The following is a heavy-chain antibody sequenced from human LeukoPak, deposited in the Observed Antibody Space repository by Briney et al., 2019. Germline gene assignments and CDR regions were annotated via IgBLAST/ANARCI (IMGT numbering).Heavy chain of an antibody. Sequence: GESLKISCKASGYSFTTNWIGWVRQMPGQGLEWMGTIFPGDSDTRYSPSFQGQVTISADKSISTAYLQWRSLKASDTAIYYCAKSSYRGAIAAAGVDYWGQGTLVTVSS. D-gene: IGHD6-13*01. J-gene: IGHJ4*02. CDR3: AKSSYRGAIAAAGVDY. CDR1: GYSFTTNW. V-gene: IGHV5-51*01. CDR2: IFPGDSDT.